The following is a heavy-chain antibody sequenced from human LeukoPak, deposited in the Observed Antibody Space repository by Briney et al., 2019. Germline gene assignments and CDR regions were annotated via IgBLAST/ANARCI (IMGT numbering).Heavy chain of an antibody. CDR2: IYPGDSDT. CDR3: ARLDEEESWFDP. Sequence: GESLQISCKGSGYSFTTYCLVWVRQMPGKGLEWMGIIYPGDSDTRYSPSFQGQVTISADKSISTAYLQWSSLKASDTAMYYCARLDEEESWFDPWGQGTLVTVSS. J-gene: IGHJ5*02. V-gene: IGHV5-51*01. CDR1: GYSFTTYC.